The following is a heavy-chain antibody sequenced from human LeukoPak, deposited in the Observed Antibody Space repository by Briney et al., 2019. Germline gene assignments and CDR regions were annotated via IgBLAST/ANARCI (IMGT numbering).Heavy chain of an antibody. Sequence: PGGSLRLSCTASGFTFDDHGMSWVRQAPGKGLEWVSAISGSGGSTYYADSVKGRFTISRDNSKNTLYLQMNSLRAEDTAVYYCAKDYDFWSGYTTDAFDIWGQGTVVTVSS. D-gene: IGHD3-3*01. CDR2: ISGSGGST. CDR3: AKDYDFWSGYTTDAFDI. CDR1: GFTFDDHG. V-gene: IGHV3-23*01. J-gene: IGHJ3*02.